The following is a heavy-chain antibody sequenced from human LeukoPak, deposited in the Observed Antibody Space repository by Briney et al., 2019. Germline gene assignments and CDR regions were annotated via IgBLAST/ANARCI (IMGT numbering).Heavy chain of an antibody. Sequence: SVKVSCKASGGTFSSYAISWVRQDPGQGLEWMGRIIPILGIANYAQKFQGRVTITAGKSTSTAYMELSSLRSEDTAVYYCRVHYDSSGYATTGDIDYWGQGTLVTVSS. CDR3: RVHYDSSGYATTGDIDY. CDR2: IIPILGIA. V-gene: IGHV1-69*04. CDR1: GGTFSSYA. D-gene: IGHD3-22*01. J-gene: IGHJ4*02.